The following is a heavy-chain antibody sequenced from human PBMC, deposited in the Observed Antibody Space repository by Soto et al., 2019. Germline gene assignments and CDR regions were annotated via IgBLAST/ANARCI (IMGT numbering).Heavy chain of an antibody. J-gene: IGHJ6*02. CDR3: ARDPSALYGMDV. CDR2: IYYSGRT. CDR1: GGSISSYY. V-gene: IGHV4-59*01. Sequence: QVQRQESGPGLVKPSETLSLTCTVSGGSISSYYWSWIRQPPGKGLEWIGYIYYSGRTNYNPSLKSRVTISVDTSKNQFSLKLSSVTAADTAVYYCARDPSALYGMDVWGQGTTVTVSS.